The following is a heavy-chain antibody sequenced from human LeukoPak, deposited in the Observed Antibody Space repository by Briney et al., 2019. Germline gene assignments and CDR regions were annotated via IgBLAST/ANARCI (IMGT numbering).Heavy chain of an antibody. CDR3: ARSKGGAQREYGMDV. J-gene: IGHJ6*02. Sequence: GGSLRLSCAASGFTFSSYEMNWVRQAPGKGVEWVSYISSSGSTIYYADSVKGRFTISRDNAKNSLYLQMNSLRAEDTAVYYCARSKGGAQREYGMDVWGQGTTVTVSS. CDR2: ISSSGSTI. D-gene: IGHD1-1*01. CDR1: GFTFSSYE. V-gene: IGHV3-48*03.